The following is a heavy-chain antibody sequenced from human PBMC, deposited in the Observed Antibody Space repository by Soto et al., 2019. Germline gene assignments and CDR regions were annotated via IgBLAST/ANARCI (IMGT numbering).Heavy chain of an antibody. J-gene: IGHJ4*02. CDR2: IRSDGDTT. D-gene: IGHD1-26*01. V-gene: IGHV3-23*01. Sequence: EVQVLESGGGLVQPGGSLRLSCAASGFTFSSYGMNWVRQAPGKGLEWVSGIRSDGDTTYNAESVKGRFTVSRDGSKNTVYLQMNSLRAEDKAVYYCAKGKGVGATPDGANCWGQGTLVTVSS. CDR3: AKGKGVGATPDGANC. CDR1: GFTFSSYG.